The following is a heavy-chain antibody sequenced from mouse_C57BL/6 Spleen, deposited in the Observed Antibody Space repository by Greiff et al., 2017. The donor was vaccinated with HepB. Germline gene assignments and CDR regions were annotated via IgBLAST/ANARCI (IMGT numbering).Heavy chain of an antibody. CDR3: ATYYYGSSPWFAY. V-gene: IGHV14-2*01. CDR1: GFNIKDYY. D-gene: IGHD1-1*01. J-gene: IGHJ3*01. CDR2: IDPEDGET. Sequence: VHVKQSGAELVKPGASVKLSCTASGFNIKDYYMHWVKQRTEQGLEWIGRIDPEDGETKYAPKFQGKATITADTSSNTADLQLSSLTSEDTAVYYCATYYYGSSPWFAYWGQGTLVTVSA.